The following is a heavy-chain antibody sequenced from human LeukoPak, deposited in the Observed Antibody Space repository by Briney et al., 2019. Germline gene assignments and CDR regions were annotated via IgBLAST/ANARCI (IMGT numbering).Heavy chain of an antibody. D-gene: IGHD6-13*01. CDR1: GGSISSSNW. J-gene: IGHJ4*02. Sequence: SGTLSLTCAVSGGSISSSNWWSWVRQPPGKGLEWTGEINHSGSTNYNPSLKSRVTISVDTSKNQFSLKLSSVTAADTAVYYCARHSSSFFDYWGQGTLVTVSS. CDR2: INHSGST. V-gene: IGHV4-4*02. CDR3: ARHSSSFFDY.